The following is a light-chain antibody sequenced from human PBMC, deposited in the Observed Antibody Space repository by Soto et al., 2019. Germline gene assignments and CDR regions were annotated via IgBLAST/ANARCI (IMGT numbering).Light chain of an antibody. CDR2: DVS. Sequence: SELTQVAYGCRSPWESNHITKNGNSSDVGGSNYVSWYQVYPGKAPKYMIYDVSNRPSGVSNRFSGSKSGNTASLTISGLQAEDEADYYCSSYTSSSTWAFGGGSKVTVL. CDR1: SSDVGGSNY. J-gene: IGLJ3*02. V-gene: IGLV2-14*01. CDR3: SSYTSSSTWA.